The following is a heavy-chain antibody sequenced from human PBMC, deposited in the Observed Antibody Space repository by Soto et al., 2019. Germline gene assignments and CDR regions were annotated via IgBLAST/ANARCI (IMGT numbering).Heavy chain of an antibody. Sequence: PSETLSLTCAVSGGSISSGGYSWSWIRQPPGKGLEWIGYIYHSGSTYYNPSLKSPVTISVDRSKNQFSLKLSSVTAADTAVYYCDRLQRNPRGRSWYGIYFDYWGQGTLVTVSS. V-gene: IGHV4-30-2*01. D-gene: IGHD6-13*01. CDR2: IYHSGST. CDR1: GGSISSGGYS. CDR3: DRLQRNPRGRSWYGIYFDY. J-gene: IGHJ4*02.